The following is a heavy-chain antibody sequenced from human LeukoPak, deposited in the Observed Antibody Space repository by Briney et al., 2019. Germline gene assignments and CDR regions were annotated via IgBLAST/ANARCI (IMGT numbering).Heavy chain of an antibody. Sequence: ASVKVSCKASGYTFTSYAMHWVRQAPGQRLEWMGWINAGNGNTKYSQKFQGRVTITRDTSASTAYMELSSLRSEDTAVYYCARDQPGDPPDLQFDYWGQGTLVTVSS. CDR1: GYTFTSYA. CDR3: ARDQPGDPPDLQFDY. CDR2: INAGNGNT. V-gene: IGHV1-3*01. J-gene: IGHJ4*02. D-gene: IGHD7-27*01.